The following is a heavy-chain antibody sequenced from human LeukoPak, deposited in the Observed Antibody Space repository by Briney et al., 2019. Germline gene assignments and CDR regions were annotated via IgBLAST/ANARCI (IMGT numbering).Heavy chain of an antibody. Sequence: GESLKISCKGSGYSFTSYWIGWVRQMPGKGGEWMGIIYPGDSDTRYRPSFQGQVTISAEKSISTAYLQWSSLKASDTAMYYCARQEITFGGVIVYWGQGTLVTVSS. CDR2: IYPGDSDT. CDR1: GYSFTSYW. D-gene: IGHD3-16*02. J-gene: IGHJ4*02. CDR3: ARQEITFGGVIVY. V-gene: IGHV5-51*01.